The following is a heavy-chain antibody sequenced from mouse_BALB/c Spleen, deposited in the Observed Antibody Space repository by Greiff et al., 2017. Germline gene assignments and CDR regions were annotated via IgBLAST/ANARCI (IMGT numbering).Heavy chain of an antibody. V-gene: IGHV14-3*02. D-gene: IGHD2-1*01. CDR3: ARHRNGNFFAY. J-gene: IGHJ3*01. CDR1: GFNIKDTY. Sequence: EVKLMESGAELVKPGASVKLSCTASGFNIKDTYMHWVKQRPEQGLEWIGRIDPANGNTKYDPKFQGKATITADTSSNTAYLQLSSLTSEDTAVYYCARHRNGNFFAYWGQGTLVTVSA. CDR2: IDPANGNT.